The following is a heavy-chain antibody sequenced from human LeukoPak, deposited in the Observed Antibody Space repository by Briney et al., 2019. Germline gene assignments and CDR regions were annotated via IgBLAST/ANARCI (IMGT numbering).Heavy chain of an antibody. D-gene: IGHD2-15*01. CDR2: INQDGSEK. CDR1: GFTFSIYW. Sequence: GGSLRLSCAASGFTFSIYWMSWVRQPPGKGLEWVANINQDGSEKYYADSVKGRFTISRGNAKNSLFLQMNSPRAEDTAVYYCATSGSGGSSDGSFDIWGQGTMVTVSS. J-gene: IGHJ3*02. CDR3: ATSGSGGSSDGSFDI. V-gene: IGHV3-7*01.